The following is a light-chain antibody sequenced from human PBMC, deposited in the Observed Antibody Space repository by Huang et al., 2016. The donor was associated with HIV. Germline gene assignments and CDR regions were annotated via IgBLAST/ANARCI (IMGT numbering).Light chain of an antibody. CDR2: AAS. J-gene: IGKJ5*01. V-gene: IGKV1-27*01. CDR3: QKYNSAPLT. Sequence: DIRMTQSPSSLSASVGDRVTIACRASQAITTYLAWYQQKPGNFPRLLIYAASTLQSGVPSRFSGSGSGTDFTLTITSLQPEDVGTYYCQKYNSAPLTFGQGTRLEIK. CDR1: QAITTY.